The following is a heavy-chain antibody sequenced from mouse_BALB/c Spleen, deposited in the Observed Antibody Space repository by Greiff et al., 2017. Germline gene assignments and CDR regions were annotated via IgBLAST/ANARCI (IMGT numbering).Heavy chain of an antibody. CDR3: ARDTTVPFAY. D-gene: IGHD1-1*01. CDR2: INPSTGYT. CDR1: GYTFTSYW. J-gene: IGHJ3*01. V-gene: IGHV1-7*01. Sequence: VKLQQSGAELAKPGASVKMSCKASGYTFTSYWMHWVKQRPGQGLEWIGYINPSTGYTEYNQKFKDKATLTADKSSSTAYMQLSSLTSEDSAVYYCARDTTVPFAYWGQGTLVTVSA.